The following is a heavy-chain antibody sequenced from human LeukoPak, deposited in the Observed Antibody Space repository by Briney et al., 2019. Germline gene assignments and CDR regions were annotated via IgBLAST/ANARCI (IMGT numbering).Heavy chain of an antibody. Sequence: GSLRLSCAASGVTVSDSYMSWVRQAPGKGLDWVSVIYTSGDTYYADSVKGRFTISRDSSKNTLYLQMNTLRTEDTAVYYCVRVRYSGSWFPVPNFDCWGQGTLVTVSS. V-gene: IGHV3-66*01. CDR3: VRVRYSGSWFPVPNFDC. J-gene: IGHJ4*02. CDR1: GVTVSDSY. D-gene: IGHD1-26*01. CDR2: IYTSGDT.